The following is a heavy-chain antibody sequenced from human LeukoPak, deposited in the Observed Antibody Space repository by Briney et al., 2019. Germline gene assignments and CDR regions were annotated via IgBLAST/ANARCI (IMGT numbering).Heavy chain of an antibody. D-gene: IGHD3-10*01. J-gene: IGHJ4*02. Sequence: PSETLSLTCTVSVGSISIYYWSWVRQPPGKGLEWIGYIYYSASTNYNPSLKSRVTISVDTSKHQFSLNLRSVTAADTAVYYCASQRSGSYYKFFDYWGQGTLVTVSS. CDR2: IYYSAST. CDR1: VGSISIYY. V-gene: IGHV4-59*01. CDR3: ASQRSGSYYKFFDY.